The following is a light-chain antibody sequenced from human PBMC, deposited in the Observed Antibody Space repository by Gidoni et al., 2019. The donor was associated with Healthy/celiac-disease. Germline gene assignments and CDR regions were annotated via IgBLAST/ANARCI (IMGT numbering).Light chain of an antibody. V-gene: IGKV1-39*01. CDR2: AAS. CDR1: QSISSY. Sequence: IQMTQSPSSLSASVGDRVTITCRASQSISSYLNWYQQKPGKAPKLLIYAASSLQSGVPSRFSGSGSGTDFTLTISSLQPEDFATYYCQQSYSTPGTFXQXTKLEIK. CDR3: QQSYSTPGT. J-gene: IGKJ2*02.